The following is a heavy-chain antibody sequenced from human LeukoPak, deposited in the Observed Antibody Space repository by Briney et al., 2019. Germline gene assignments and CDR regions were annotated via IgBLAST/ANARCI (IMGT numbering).Heavy chain of an antibody. D-gene: IGHD3-10*01. Sequence: GGSLRLSCAASGFTFSSYWMHWVRQAPGMGLVWVSRINSDGSSTSYADSVKGRFTISRDNAKNTLYLQMNSLRAEDTAVYYCARASGYGSGTYGMDVWGQGTTVTVSS. V-gene: IGHV3-74*01. CDR2: INSDGSST. CDR1: GFTFSSYW. J-gene: IGHJ6*02. CDR3: ARASGYGSGTYGMDV.